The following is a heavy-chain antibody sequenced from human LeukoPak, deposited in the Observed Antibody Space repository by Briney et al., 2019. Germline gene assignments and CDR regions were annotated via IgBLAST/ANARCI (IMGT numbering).Heavy chain of an antibody. CDR2: IYHSGST. Sequence: PSETLSLTCAVSGGSISSGGYSWSWIRQPPGKGLEWIGYIYHSGSTCYNPSLKSRVTISVDRSKNQFSLKLSSVTAADTAVYYCARYGVVIDAFDIWGQGTMVTVSS. CDR1: GGSISSGGYS. J-gene: IGHJ3*02. V-gene: IGHV4-30-2*01. CDR3: ARYGVVIDAFDI. D-gene: IGHD3-3*01.